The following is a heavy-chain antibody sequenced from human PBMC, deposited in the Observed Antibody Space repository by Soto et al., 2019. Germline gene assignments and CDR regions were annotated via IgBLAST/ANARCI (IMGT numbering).Heavy chain of an antibody. CDR3: ERELKDFRSGYSGGGASDI. CDR1: GFTFSSYG. D-gene: IGHD3-3*01. V-gene: IGHV3-13*01. CDR2: IGTAGDT. J-gene: IGHJ3*02. Sequence: AGVSLRLCCTASGFTFSSYGMHWVRQATEKGLEWVSAIGTAGDTYYPGSVKGRFTISRENAKNSLYLQMNSLRAGDTAVYYCERELKDFRSGYSGGGASDIWGHGTMVTVSS.